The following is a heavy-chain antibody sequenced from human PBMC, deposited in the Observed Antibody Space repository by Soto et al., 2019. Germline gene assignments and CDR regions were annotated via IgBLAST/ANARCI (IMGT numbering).Heavy chain of an antibody. CDR2: IIPIFDTA. Sequence: QVQLVQAGAEVKKPGSSVKVSCKACGGTFSSYAISWVRQAAGQGLEWMGGIIPIFDTANYAQKFQGRVTITADESTSSAYMELSSLRSEDTAVYYCARHDCISSSCYYYYYYGMDVWGQGTTVTVSS. D-gene: IGHD2-15*01. CDR3: ARHDCISSSCYYYYYYGMDV. CDR1: GGTFSSYA. J-gene: IGHJ6*02. V-gene: IGHV1-69*12.